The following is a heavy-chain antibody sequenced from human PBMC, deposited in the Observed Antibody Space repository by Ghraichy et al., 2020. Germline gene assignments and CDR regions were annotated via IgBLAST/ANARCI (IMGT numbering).Heavy chain of an antibody. V-gene: IGHV3-48*02. CDR3: VRRPEEGEVISTRYFDL. CDR1: GFTFSDYN. D-gene: IGHD2-2*01. CDR2: IKSGSSRI. J-gene: IGHJ2*01. Sequence: GGSLRLSCAASGFTFSDYNMNWVRQAPGKELEWISYIKSGSSRIYYADSVKGRFTISRGNARNSLFLQMDDLRDDDTAVYYCVRRPEEGEVISTRYFDLWGRGTRVTVSS.